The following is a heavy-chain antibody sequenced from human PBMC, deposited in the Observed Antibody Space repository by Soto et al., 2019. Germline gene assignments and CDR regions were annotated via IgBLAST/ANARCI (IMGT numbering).Heavy chain of an antibody. D-gene: IGHD5-18*01. V-gene: IGHV4-34*01. CDR3: ARAGTGIQLWLPEYYYYGMDV. J-gene: IGHJ6*02. CDR1: GGSFSGYY. CDR2: INHSGST. Sequence: SETLSLTCAVYGGSFSGYYWSWIRQPPGKGLEWIGEINHSGSTNYNPSLKSRVTISVDTSKNQFSLKLSSVTAADTAVYYCARAGTGIQLWLPEYYYYGMDVWGQGTTVTVS.